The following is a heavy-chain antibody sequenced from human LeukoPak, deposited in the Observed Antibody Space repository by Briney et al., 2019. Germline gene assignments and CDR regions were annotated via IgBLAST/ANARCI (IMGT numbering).Heavy chain of an antibody. Sequence: GRSLRLSCAASGFTFDDYAMHWVRQAPGKGLEWVSGISWNSGSIGYADSVKGRFTTSRDNAKNSLYLQMNSLRAEDTALYYCAKDIVGYSSSFDYWGQGTLVTVSS. CDR2: ISWNSGSI. D-gene: IGHD6-13*01. CDR3: AKDIVGYSSSFDY. J-gene: IGHJ4*02. V-gene: IGHV3-9*01. CDR1: GFTFDDYA.